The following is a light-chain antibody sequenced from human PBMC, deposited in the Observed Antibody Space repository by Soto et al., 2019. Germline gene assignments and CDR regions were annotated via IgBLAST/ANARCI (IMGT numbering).Light chain of an antibody. CDR3: QQYGSSPGT. Sequence: EIVLTQSPGTLSLSPGERATLSCRASQSVTSNYLAWYQQKPGQAPRLLIYDASSRATGIPHRFSGSGSGTDFTLTISRLEPEDFVVYYCQQYGSSPGTFGQGTKVDIK. V-gene: IGKV3-20*01. CDR1: QSVTSNY. CDR2: DAS. J-gene: IGKJ1*01.